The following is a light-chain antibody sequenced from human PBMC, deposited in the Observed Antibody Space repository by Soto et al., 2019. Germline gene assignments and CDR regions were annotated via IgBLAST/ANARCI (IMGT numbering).Light chain of an antibody. CDR2: EVT. Sequence: QSALTQPASVSGSPGQSITVSCTGTASDIGSYDYVSWYQHHPGKAPKLLIYEVTNRPSGVSHRFSGSKSDYTASLTISGLQAEDEGHYYCASYTGSTTRWVFGGGTKLTVL. J-gene: IGLJ3*02. CDR3: ASYTGSTTRWV. CDR1: ASDIGSYDY. V-gene: IGLV2-14*01.